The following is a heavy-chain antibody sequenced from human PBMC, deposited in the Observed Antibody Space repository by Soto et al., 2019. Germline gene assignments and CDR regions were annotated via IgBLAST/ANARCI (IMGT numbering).Heavy chain of an antibody. CDR2: IYYSGST. CDR3: ARDHPGLGIEAGKNDAFDI. V-gene: IGHV4-59*01. CDR1: GGSIRSYY. Sequence: SETLSLTCTVSGGSIRSYYWSWIRQPPGKGLEWIGYIYYSGSTNYNPSLKSRVTISVDTSKNQFSLKLSSVTAADTAVYSCARDHPGLGIEAGKNDAFDIWGQGTMVTVSS. D-gene: IGHD7-27*01. J-gene: IGHJ3*02.